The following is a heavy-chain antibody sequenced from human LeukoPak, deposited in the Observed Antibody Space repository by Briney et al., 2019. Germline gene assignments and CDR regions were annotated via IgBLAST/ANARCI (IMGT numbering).Heavy chain of an antibody. V-gene: IGHV4-4*02. CDR2: IYHSGST. Sequence: SETLSLTCAVSGGSISSSNWWSWLRQPPGKGLEWIGEIYHSGSTNYNPSLKSRVIISVDKSKNQFSLKLSSVTAADTAVYYCARVREGDSSGYYYYYYGMDVWGQGTTVTVSS. CDR1: GGSISSSNW. D-gene: IGHD3-22*01. CDR3: ARVREGDSSGYYYYYYGMDV. J-gene: IGHJ6*02.